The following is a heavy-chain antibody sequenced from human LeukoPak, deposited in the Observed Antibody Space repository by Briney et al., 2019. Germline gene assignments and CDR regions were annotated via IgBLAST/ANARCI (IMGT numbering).Heavy chain of an antibody. Sequence: ASVKVSCKASGYTFTSYYMHWVRQAPGQGLEWMGIINPSGGSTSYAQKFQGRVTMTRDTSTSTVYMELSRLRSEDTAVYYFARDWYGDFDYWGQGTLVTVSS. CDR3: ARDWYGDFDY. V-gene: IGHV1-46*01. CDR1: GYTFTSYY. J-gene: IGHJ4*02. D-gene: IGHD4-17*01. CDR2: INPSGGST.